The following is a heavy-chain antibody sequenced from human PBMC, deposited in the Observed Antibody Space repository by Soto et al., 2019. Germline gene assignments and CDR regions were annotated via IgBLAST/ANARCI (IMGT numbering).Heavy chain of an antibody. J-gene: IGHJ6*02. CDR1: GGSISSSNW. V-gene: IGHV4-4*02. Sequence: SETLSLTCAVSGGSISSSNWWSWVRQPPGKGLEWIGEIYHSGSTNYNPSLKSRVTISVDKSKNQFSLRLSSVTAADTAVYYCARAPAYPTIMILQSRYYYDGIDVCGQGTTVTGSS. CDR3: ARAPAYPTIMILQSRYYYDGIDV. D-gene: IGHD3-9*01. CDR2: IYHSGST.